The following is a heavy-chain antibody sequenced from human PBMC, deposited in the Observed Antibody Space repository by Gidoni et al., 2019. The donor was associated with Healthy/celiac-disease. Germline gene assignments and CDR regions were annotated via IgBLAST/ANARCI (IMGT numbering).Heavy chain of an antibody. CDR3: ARVSFDHDRAGYSYGSEFDY. CDR2: INPSGGST. CDR1: GYTFTSYY. J-gene: IGHJ4*02. Sequence: QVQLVQSGAAVKKPGASVKVSCKASGYTFTSYYMHWVRQAPGQGLEWMGIINPSGGSTSYAQKFQGRVTMTRDTSTSTVYMELSSLRSEDTAVYYCARVSFDHDRAGYSYGSEFDYWGQGTLVTVSS. V-gene: IGHV1-46*03. D-gene: IGHD5-18*01.